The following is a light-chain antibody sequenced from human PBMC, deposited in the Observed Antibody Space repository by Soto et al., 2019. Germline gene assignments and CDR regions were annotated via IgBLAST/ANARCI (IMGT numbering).Light chain of an antibody. J-gene: IGKJ4*01. CDR3: QQRLSWPPRT. CDR2: DAS. CDR1: QSISRY. V-gene: IGKV3-11*01. Sequence: EIVLTQSPATLSLSPGDRATISCRASQSISRYLAWYQQKPGQAPMLLIHDASNRDSGIPARFSGSGSETDFTLTISSLELQDFAVDYCQQRLSWPPRTFGGGTKVENK.